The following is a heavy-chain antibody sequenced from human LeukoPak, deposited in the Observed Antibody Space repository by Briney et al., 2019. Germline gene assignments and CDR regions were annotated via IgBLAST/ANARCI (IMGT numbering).Heavy chain of an antibody. CDR2: IYYSGST. J-gene: IGHJ4*02. Sequence: SETLSLTCTVSGGSIISSSYYWGWIRQPPGKGLEWIGSIYYSGSTYYNPSLKSRVTISVDTSKDQFSLKLSSVTAADTAVYYCARGAYGSGSTALFDYWGQGTLVTVSS. V-gene: IGHV4-39*07. CDR3: ARGAYGSGSTALFDY. CDR1: GGSIISSSYY. D-gene: IGHD3-10*01.